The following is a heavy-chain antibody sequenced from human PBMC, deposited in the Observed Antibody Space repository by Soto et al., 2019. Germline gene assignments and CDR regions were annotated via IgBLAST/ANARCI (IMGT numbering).Heavy chain of an antibody. Sequence: QVQLVQSGAEVKKPGSSVKVSCNASGGTFSSYAISWVRQAPGQGLEWMGGIIPIFGTANYAQKFQGRVTITADESTSTAYMELSSLRSEDTAVYYCASSSTAMSSYYYYGMDVWGQGTTVTVSS. D-gene: IGHD2-21*02. CDR3: ASSSTAMSSYYYYGMDV. CDR2: IIPIFGTA. J-gene: IGHJ6*02. V-gene: IGHV1-69*01. CDR1: GGTFSSYA.